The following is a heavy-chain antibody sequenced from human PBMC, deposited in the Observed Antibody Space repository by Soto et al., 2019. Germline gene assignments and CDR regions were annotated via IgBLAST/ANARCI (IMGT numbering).Heavy chain of an antibody. CDR2: IGTAGDT. Sequence: GGSLRLSCAASGFTFSSYDMHWVRQATGKGLEWVSAIGTAGDTYYPGSVKGRFTISRENAKNSLYLQMNSLRAGDTAVYYCARGLGELSFIDYWGQGTLVTVSS. CDR1: GFTFSSYD. V-gene: IGHV3-13*01. CDR3: ARGLGELSFIDY. D-gene: IGHD3-16*02. J-gene: IGHJ4*02.